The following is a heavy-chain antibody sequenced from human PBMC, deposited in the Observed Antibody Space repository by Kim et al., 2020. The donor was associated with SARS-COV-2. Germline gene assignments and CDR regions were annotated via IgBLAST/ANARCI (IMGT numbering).Heavy chain of an antibody. J-gene: IGHJ4*02. CDR3: NTDYFPYGTIKSYTPDGFY. V-gene: IGHV3-15*01. CDR2: IKSKEDYERR. Sequence: GGSLRLSCVGSGFNFVKAWMAWVRQAPGKGLEWVGRIKSKEDYERREYAETLKGRVTISRDDSKNTVFLEINSLQIDDTAMYYCNTDYFPYGTIKSYTPDGFYWGQGTLVTVSS. CDR1: GFNFVKAW. D-gene: IGHD3-3*01.